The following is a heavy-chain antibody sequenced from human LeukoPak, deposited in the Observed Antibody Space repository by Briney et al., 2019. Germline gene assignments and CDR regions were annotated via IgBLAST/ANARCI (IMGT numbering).Heavy chain of an antibody. J-gene: IGHJ6*02. D-gene: IGHD3-16*01. V-gene: IGHV3-7*03. CDR3: ARGGGLDV. CDR2: VNRDGSET. Sequence: GGSLRLSCAASGFALSSHWMTWVRQVPGRGPEWVANVNRDGSETYYLDSVKGRFTISKDNAKNSLYLQMSNLRTEDTAVYFCARGGGLDVWGQGATVAVSS. CDR1: GFALSSHW.